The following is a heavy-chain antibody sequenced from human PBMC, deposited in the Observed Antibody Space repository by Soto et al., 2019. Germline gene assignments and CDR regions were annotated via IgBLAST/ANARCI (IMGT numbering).Heavy chain of an antibody. V-gene: IGHV3-33*06. CDR1: GFTFSSYG. Sequence: GGSLRLCCAASGFTFSSYGMHWVRQAPGKGLEWVAVIWYDGSNKYYADSVKGRFTISRDNSKNTLYLQMNSLRAEDTAVYYCEKDRPNDDRGYCTNGVCYTIHEYYFDYWGQGTLVTVSS. CDR2: IWYDGSNK. D-gene: IGHD2-8*01. CDR3: EKDRPNDDRGYCTNGVCYTIHEYYFDY. J-gene: IGHJ4*02.